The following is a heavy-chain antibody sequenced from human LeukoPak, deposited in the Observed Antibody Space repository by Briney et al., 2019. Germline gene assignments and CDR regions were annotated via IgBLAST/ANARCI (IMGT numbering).Heavy chain of an antibody. D-gene: IGHD2-2*01. CDR1: GGSISSGGYS. CDR3: ARAGYCSSTSCYHGYWYFDL. Sequence: PSETLSLTCAVSGGSISSGGYSWSWIRQPPGKGLEWIGYIYHSGSTYYNPSLKSRVTISVDRSKNQFSLKLSSVTAADTAVYYCARAGYCSSTSCYHGYWYFDLWGRGTLATVSS. J-gene: IGHJ2*01. V-gene: IGHV4-30-2*01. CDR2: IYHSGST.